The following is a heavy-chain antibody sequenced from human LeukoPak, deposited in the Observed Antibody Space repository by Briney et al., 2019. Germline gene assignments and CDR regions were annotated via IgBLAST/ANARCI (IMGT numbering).Heavy chain of an antibody. CDR2: IRSSDGST. J-gene: IGHJ5*02. V-gene: IGHV3-23*01. Sequence: PGGSLRLSCAASGFTFSSYAISWVRQAPGEGLEWVSTIRSSDGSTYYADSVKGRFTISRDNSKNTLYLQMNSLRAEDTAVYYCARVGSSSGWFNWFDPWGQGTLVTVSS. CDR3: ARVGSSSGWFNWFDP. D-gene: IGHD6-19*01. CDR1: GFTFSSYA.